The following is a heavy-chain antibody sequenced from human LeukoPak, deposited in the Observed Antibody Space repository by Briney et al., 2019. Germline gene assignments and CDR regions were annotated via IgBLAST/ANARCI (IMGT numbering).Heavy chain of an antibody. CDR2: IFHSGSV. Sequence: SETLSLTCTVSGYSINSGYFWGWVRQPPGKGPEWIGSIFHSGSVYYNPSLRSRVTISVDTSKNQVSLKVTSVTAADTALYYCARVVASTSIDSWGQGILVTVSS. J-gene: IGHJ4*02. CDR1: GYSINSGYF. D-gene: IGHD2-15*01. CDR3: ARVVASTSIDS. V-gene: IGHV4-38-2*02.